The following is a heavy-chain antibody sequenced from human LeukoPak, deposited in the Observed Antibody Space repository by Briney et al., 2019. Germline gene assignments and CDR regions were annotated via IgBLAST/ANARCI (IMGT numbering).Heavy chain of an antibody. CDR2: ISAYNGNT. Sequence: ASVKVSCKASGYTFTSYGISWVRQAPGQGLEWMGWISAYNGNTNYAQKLQGRVTVTTDTSTSTAYMEPRSLRSDDTAVYYCARDEDPGYSSSWIDYWGQGTLVTVSS. D-gene: IGHD6-13*01. CDR3: ARDEDPGYSSSWIDY. CDR1: GYTFTSYG. J-gene: IGHJ4*02. V-gene: IGHV1-18*01.